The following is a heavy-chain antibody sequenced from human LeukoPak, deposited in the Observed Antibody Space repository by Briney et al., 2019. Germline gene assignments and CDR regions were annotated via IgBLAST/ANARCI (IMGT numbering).Heavy chain of an antibody. CDR1: GYTFTSYY. V-gene: IGHV1-46*01. D-gene: IGHD4-17*01. CDR3: ARGQTENDGDYGNYFDY. Sequence: ASVTVSCKASGYTFTSYYMHWVRQAPRQGLEWMGIINPSGGSTSYAQKFQGRFTMTRDTSTSTAYMELSRLRSDDTAVYYCARGQTENDGDYGNYFDYWGQGTLVTVSS. CDR2: INPSGGST. J-gene: IGHJ4*02.